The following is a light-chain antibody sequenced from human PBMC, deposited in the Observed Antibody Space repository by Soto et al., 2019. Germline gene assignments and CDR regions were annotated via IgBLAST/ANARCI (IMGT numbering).Light chain of an antibody. J-gene: IGKJ1*01. CDR3: QQYRSYPRT. CDR2: KAS. Sequence: DIQMAQSPSTLSASVGDRVIITCRASESISSWLAWYQQKPGKAPKLLIYKASTLQSGVPSRFSGSGSGTEFTLTISSLQHEDFATYYCQQYRSYPRTFGQGTKVDIK. CDR1: ESISSW. V-gene: IGKV1-5*03.